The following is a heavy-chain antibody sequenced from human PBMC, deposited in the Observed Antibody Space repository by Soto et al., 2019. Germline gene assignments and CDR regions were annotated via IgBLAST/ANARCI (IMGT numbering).Heavy chain of an antibody. Sequence: QVQLQESGPGLVKPSETLSLTCSVSGGSITSHYCSWFRQPPGKGLEWIGYIHHSGSTSYNPSLKSRVTMSVDTSKNQFSLKVSSVTAEDTALYYCARQGFGQLHGLVDVWGPGTTVTVSS. CDR1: GGSITSHY. D-gene: IGHD3-10*01. CDR3: ARQGFGQLHGLVDV. V-gene: IGHV4-59*08. CDR2: IHHSGST. J-gene: IGHJ6*02.